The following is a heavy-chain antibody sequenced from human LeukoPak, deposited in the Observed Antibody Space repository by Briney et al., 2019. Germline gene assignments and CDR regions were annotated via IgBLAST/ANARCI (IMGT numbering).Heavy chain of an antibody. Sequence: SVTVSCKASGGTFSSYAISWVRQAPGQGREGMGGIIPIFGAANHAQKLQGRVTITADESPSTDYMELSSLRSEDTAVYHCARGLGDGSFDYWGQGTLVTVSS. D-gene: IGHD3-16*01. CDR3: ARGLGDGSFDY. J-gene: IGHJ4*02. V-gene: IGHV1-69*13. CDR1: GGTFSSYA. CDR2: IIPIFGAA.